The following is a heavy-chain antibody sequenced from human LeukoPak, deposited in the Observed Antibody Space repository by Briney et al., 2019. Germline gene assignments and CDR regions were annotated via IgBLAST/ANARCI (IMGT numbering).Heavy chain of an antibody. V-gene: IGHV3-20*04. J-gene: IGHJ4*02. Sequence: AGGSLRLSCAASGFTFDDYGISWVRQAPGKGLEWVSGINWNGGSTGYADSVKGRFTISRDDAKNSLYLQMNSLRAEDTALYYCARDLATADGVDYWGQGTQVTVSS. D-gene: IGHD1-26*01. CDR3: ARDLATADGVDY. CDR2: INWNGGST. CDR1: GFTFDDYG.